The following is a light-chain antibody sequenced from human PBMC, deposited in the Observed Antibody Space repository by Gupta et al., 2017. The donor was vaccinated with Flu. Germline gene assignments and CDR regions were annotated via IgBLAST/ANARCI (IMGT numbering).Light chain of an antibody. CDR1: AFGSKN. Sequence: KTASTTGSGTAFGSKNVYWYQHKPGQAPLLLIYDDSSRPSGIPESFSGSTSGTTATFTISGAQAGDEADYYCHSEDRSSDHGVFGGGTTLTVL. CDR3: HSEDRSSDHGV. V-gene: IGLV3-10*01. J-gene: IGLJ3*02. CDR2: DDS.